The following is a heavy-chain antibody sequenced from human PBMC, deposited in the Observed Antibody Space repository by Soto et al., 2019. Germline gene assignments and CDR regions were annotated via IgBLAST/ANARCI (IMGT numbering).Heavy chain of an antibody. V-gene: IGHV4-34*01. CDR2: INHSGST. CDR1: GGSFSVCY. Sequence: SQTLSRTCAFYGGSFSVCYWSWIRQPPGKWLEWIGEINHSGSTNYNPSLKSRVTISVDTSKNQFSLKLSSVTAADTAVYYCARGHRAAAAYPFDYWGQGTLVTVSS. CDR3: ARGHRAAAAYPFDY. D-gene: IGHD6-13*01. J-gene: IGHJ4*02.